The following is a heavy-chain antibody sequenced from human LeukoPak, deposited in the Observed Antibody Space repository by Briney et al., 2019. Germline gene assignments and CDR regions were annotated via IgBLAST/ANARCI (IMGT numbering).Heavy chain of an antibody. Sequence: GGSLRLSCGASGFTFSNYGMHWVRQAPGKGLEWVAVTSYDETNKYYADSVKGRFTISRDNSKNTVYLQMNSLRSEDTAVYYCARDQRYCSSASCTDFDYWGQGTLVTVSS. V-gene: IGHV3-30*03. CDR3: ARDQRYCSSASCTDFDY. CDR2: TSYDETNK. CDR1: GFTFSNYG. J-gene: IGHJ4*02. D-gene: IGHD2-2*01.